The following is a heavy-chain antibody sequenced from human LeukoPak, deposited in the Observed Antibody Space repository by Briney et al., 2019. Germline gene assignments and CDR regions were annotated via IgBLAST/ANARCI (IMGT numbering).Heavy chain of an antibody. CDR2: ISYDGSNK. Sequence: GGSLRLSCAASGFTFSSYGMHWVRHAPGKGLEWVAVISYDGSNKYYADSVKGRFTISRDNSKNTLYLQMNSLRAEDTAVYYCAKLYSSSSVVGEAFDIWGQGTMVTVSS. J-gene: IGHJ3*02. D-gene: IGHD6-13*01. CDR1: GFTFSSYG. CDR3: AKLYSSSSVVGEAFDI. V-gene: IGHV3-30*18.